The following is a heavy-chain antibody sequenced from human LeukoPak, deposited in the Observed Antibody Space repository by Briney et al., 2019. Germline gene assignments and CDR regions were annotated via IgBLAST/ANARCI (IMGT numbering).Heavy chain of an antibody. CDR2: IRYDGSNK. D-gene: IGHD2-2*01. V-gene: IGHV3-30*02. CDR3: AKVPGRYCSSTSCSTDY. J-gene: IGHJ4*02. Sequence: GGSLRLSCVASGFTFSSYGMHWVRQAPGKGLEWVAFIRYDGSNKYYADSVKGRFTISRDNSKNTLYLQMNSLRAEDTAVYYCAKVPGRYCSSTSCSTDYWGQGTLVTVSS. CDR1: GFTFSSYG.